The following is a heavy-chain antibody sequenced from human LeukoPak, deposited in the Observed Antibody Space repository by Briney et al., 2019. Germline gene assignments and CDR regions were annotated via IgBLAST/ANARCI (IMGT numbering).Heavy chain of an antibody. J-gene: IGHJ4*02. V-gene: IGHV1-69*13. D-gene: IGHD5-18*01. CDR2: IIPIFGTA. Sequence: PVKVSCKASGGTFSSYTISWVRQAPGQGLEWMGGIIPIFGTANYAQKFQGRVTITADESTSTAYMELSSLRSEDTAVYYCAREAEGGYSYGHFDYWGQGTLVTVSS. CDR3: AREAEGGYSYGHFDY. CDR1: GGTFSSYT.